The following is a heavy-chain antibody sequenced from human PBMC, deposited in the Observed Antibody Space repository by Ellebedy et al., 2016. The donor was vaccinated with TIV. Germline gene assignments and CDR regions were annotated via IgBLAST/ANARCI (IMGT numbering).Heavy chain of an antibody. Sequence: GESLKISXAASGFTFSSFHMAWVRQAPAKGLEWVANISPDGSVKYYVDSVKGRFTNSRDNAKNSLYLQMNSPRDEDTALYYCARDCTVTSCSAWHAFDIWGQGTMVTVSS. CDR2: ISPDGSVK. V-gene: IGHV3-7*01. D-gene: IGHD2-2*01. J-gene: IGHJ3*02. CDR1: GFTFSSFH. CDR3: ARDCTVTSCSAWHAFDI.